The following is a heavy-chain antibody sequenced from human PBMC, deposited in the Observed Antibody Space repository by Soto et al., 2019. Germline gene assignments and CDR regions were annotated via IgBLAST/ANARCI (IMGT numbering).Heavy chain of an antibody. Sequence: GGSLRLSCAASGFVFTNAQMHWVRQAPGKGLEWVSAISGSGGSTYYADSVKGRFTISRDNSKNTLYLQMNSLRVEDTAVYYCAKGVSSIAARSHYWGQGTLVTVSS. D-gene: IGHD6-6*01. CDR2: ISGSGGST. CDR3: AKGVSSIAARSHY. CDR1: GFVFTNAQ. J-gene: IGHJ4*02. V-gene: IGHV3-23*01.